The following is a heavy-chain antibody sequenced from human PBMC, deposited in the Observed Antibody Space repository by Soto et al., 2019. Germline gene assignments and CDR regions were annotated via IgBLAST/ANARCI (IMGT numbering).Heavy chain of an antibody. V-gene: IGHV4-34*01. CDR2: VNHSGEA. D-gene: IGHD3-10*01. CDR1: GGSFRNYY. J-gene: IGHJ5*02. CDR3: TRAERFPRSWFDP. Sequence: SETLSLTCGVYGGSFRNYYWIWVREPPGKGLEWIGEVNHSGEATYNPSLQSRITISLDTSNNHFCLKMTSVTAADSAMYCCTRAERFPRSWFDPWGQGAQVTVSS.